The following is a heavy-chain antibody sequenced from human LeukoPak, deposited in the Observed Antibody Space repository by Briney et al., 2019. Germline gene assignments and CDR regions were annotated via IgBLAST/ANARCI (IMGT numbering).Heavy chain of an antibody. CDR1: GVTFDDYG. Sequence: GGSLRLSCAVSGVTFDDYGMSWVRQAPGKGLEWVSGINWNGGSTGYADSVKGRFTISRDNAKNSLYLQMNSLRAEDTALYYCARDRHDYGDRDAFDIWGQGTMVTVSS. CDR2: INWNGGST. V-gene: IGHV3-20*04. J-gene: IGHJ3*02. CDR3: ARDRHDYGDRDAFDI. D-gene: IGHD4-17*01.